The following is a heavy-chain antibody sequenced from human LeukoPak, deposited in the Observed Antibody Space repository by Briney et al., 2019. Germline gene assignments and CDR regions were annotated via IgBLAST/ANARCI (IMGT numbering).Heavy chain of an antibody. CDR2: VSYSGST. D-gene: IGHD2-2*01. Sequence: PSETLSLTCTVSGGSISTYSLSWIRQLPGKGLEWLGYVSYSGSTNYNPSLKSRVTMSVDTSKSQFSLKLRSVTAADTAVYYCAGRYCTSTTCHVGAVAGYEFWAQEPLVTVSS. CDR3: AGRYCTSTTCHVGAVAGYEF. V-gene: IGHV4-59*01. CDR1: GGSISTYS. J-gene: IGHJ4*02.